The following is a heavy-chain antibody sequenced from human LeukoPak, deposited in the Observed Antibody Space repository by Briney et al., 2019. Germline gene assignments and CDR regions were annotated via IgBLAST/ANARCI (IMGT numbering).Heavy chain of an antibody. CDR3: ARGPALWYDSSGLDY. CDR2: INHSGST. J-gene: IGHJ4*02. CDR1: GGSFSGYD. D-gene: IGHD3-22*01. V-gene: IGHV4-34*01. Sequence: TPSETLSLTCAVYGGSFSGYDWSWIRQPPGKGLEWIGEINHSGSTNYNPSLKSRVTISVDTSKNQFSLKLSSVTAADTAVYYCARGPALWYDSSGLDYWGQGTLVTVSS.